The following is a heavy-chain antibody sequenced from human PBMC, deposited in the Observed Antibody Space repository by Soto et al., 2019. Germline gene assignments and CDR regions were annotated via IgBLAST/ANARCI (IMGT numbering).Heavy chain of an antibody. Sequence: GGSLRLSCAASGFTVSSNYMSWVRQAPGKGLEWVSVIYSGGSTYYADSVKGRFTISRDNSKNTLYLQMNSLRAEDTAVYYCARGSYPISYYYYYYMDVWGKGTTVTVSS. CDR1: GFTVSSNY. V-gene: IGHV3-66*01. CDR2: IYSGGST. J-gene: IGHJ6*03. CDR3: ARGSYPISYYYYYYMDV. D-gene: IGHD2-21*01.